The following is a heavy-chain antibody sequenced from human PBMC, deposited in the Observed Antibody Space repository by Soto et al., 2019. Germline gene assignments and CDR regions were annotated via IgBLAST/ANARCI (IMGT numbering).Heavy chain of an antibody. CDR1: GCTFSNFE. CDR3: AKGGDYYDLLTGYTRDNYYFDY. CDR2: INTAGSTK. J-gene: IGHJ4*02. Sequence: GGSLRLSCAASGCTFSNFEMHWVRQAPGKGLEWVSYINTAGSTKYYAESVKGRFTISRDNSKSTLYLQMNSLRADDTAVYYCAKGGDYYDLLTGYTRDNYYFDYWGQGAQVTVSS. D-gene: IGHD3-9*01. V-gene: IGHV3-48*03.